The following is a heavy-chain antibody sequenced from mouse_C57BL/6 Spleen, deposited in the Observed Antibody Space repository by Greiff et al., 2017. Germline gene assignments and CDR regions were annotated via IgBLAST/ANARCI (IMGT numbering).Heavy chain of an antibody. CDR2: ISSGSSTI. CDR3: ARGDSSGDYAMDY. Sequence: DVHLVESGGGLVKPGGSLKLSCAASGFTFSDYGMHWVRQAPEKGLEWVAYISSGSSTIYYADTVKGRFTISRDNAKNTLFLQMTSLRSEDTAMYYCARGDSSGDYAMDYWGQGTSVTVSS. V-gene: IGHV5-17*01. D-gene: IGHD3-2*02. CDR1: GFTFSDYG. J-gene: IGHJ4*01.